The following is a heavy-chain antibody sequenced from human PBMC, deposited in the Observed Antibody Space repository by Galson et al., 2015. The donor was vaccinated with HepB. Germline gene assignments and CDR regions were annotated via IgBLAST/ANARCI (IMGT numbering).Heavy chain of an antibody. J-gene: IGHJ4*02. CDR3: ARGGQWSHFDRYFDY. V-gene: IGHV3-33*01. D-gene: IGHD3-9*01. Sequence: SLRLSCAASGFTFSSYGMHWVRQAPGKGLEWVAVIWYDGSNKYYADSVKGRFTISRDNSKNTLYLQMNSLRAEDTAVYYCARGGQWSHFDRYFDYWGQGTLVTVSS. CDR2: IWYDGSNK. CDR1: GFTFSSYG.